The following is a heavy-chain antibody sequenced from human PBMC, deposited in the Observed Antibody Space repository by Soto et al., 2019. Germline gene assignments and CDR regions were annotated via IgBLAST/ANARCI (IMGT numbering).Heavy chain of an antibody. Sequence: QVQLQQWGAGLLKPSETLSLTCAVYGGSFSGYYWSWIRQPPGKGLEWIGEINHRGSTNYNPSLKGRVTISVDTSNNQFSLKLSSVTAADTAVYYCGRGRYSYDLWGQGTLVTVSS. J-gene: IGHJ5*02. CDR1: GGSFSGYY. D-gene: IGHD5-18*01. CDR2: INHRGST. CDR3: GRGRYSYDL. V-gene: IGHV4-34*01.